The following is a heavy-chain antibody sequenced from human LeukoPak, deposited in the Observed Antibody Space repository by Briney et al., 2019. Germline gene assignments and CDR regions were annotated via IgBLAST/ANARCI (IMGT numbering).Heavy chain of an antibody. Sequence: PSETLSLTCAVSGGSISRSYWWTWVRQPPGKGLEWIGEIYHSGSTNYNPSLNSRFTISVDKSKNQLSLELSSMTAADTAVYYCARVITMVRERWFDPWGQGILATVSS. D-gene: IGHD3-10*01. V-gene: IGHV4-4*02. J-gene: IGHJ5*02. CDR2: IYHSGST. CDR1: GGSISRSYW. CDR3: ARVITMVRERWFDP.